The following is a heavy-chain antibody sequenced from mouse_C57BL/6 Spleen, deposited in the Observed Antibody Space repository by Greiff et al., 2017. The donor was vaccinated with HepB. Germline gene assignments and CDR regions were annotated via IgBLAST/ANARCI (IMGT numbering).Heavy chain of an antibody. D-gene: IGHD2-4*01. CDR3: ARYDYEVLYYAMDY. J-gene: IGHJ4*01. CDR1: GYTFTSYW. Sequence: VQLQQPGAELVKPGASVKLSCKASGYTFTSYWMHWVKQRPGQGLEWIGMIHPNSGSTNYNEKFKSKATLTVDKSSSTAYMQLSSLTSEDSAVYYCARYDYEVLYYAMDYWGQGTSVTVSS. CDR2: IHPNSGST. V-gene: IGHV1-64*01.